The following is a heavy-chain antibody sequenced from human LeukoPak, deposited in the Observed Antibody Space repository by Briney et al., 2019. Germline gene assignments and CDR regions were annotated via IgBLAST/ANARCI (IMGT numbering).Heavy chain of an antibody. J-gene: IGHJ4*02. V-gene: IGHV4-34*01. Sequence: PSETLSLTCAVYGGSFSGYYWSWIRQPPGKGLEWIGEINHSGSTNYNPSLKSRVTISVDTSKNQFSLKLSSVTAADTAVYYCARRKGRYSIERYFDYWGQGTLVTVSS. CDR3: ARRKGRYSIERYFDY. CDR1: GGSFSGYY. D-gene: IGHD6-13*01. CDR2: INHSGST.